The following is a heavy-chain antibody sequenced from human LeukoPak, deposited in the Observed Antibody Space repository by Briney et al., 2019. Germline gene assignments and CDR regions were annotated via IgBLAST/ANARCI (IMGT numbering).Heavy chain of an antibody. Sequence: GRSLRLSCAASGFTFSSYAMHWVRQAPGKGLEWVAVISYDGSNKYYADSVKGRFTISRDNSKNTLYLQMNSLRAEDTAVYYCARGGIAVAGYYDSSGDDAFDIWGQGTMVTVSS. V-gene: IGHV3-30-3*01. CDR1: GFTFSSYA. CDR2: ISYDGSNK. CDR3: ARGGIAVAGYYDSSGDDAFDI. D-gene: IGHD3-22*01. J-gene: IGHJ3*02.